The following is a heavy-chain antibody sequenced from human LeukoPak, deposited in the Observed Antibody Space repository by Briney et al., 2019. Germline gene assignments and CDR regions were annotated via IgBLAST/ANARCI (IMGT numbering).Heavy chain of an antibody. D-gene: IGHD3-22*01. CDR3: ARGPYYYDSSGPDLYFDY. V-gene: IGHV4-34*01. CDR2: INHSGST. CDR1: GGSFSDYY. J-gene: IGHJ4*02. Sequence: SETLSLTCAVYGGSFSDYYWSWFRQPPGKGLEWIGKINHSGSTNYNPSLKSRVTISVDTSKNQISLKLSSVTAADTAVYYCARGPYYYDSSGPDLYFDYWGQGTLVTVSS.